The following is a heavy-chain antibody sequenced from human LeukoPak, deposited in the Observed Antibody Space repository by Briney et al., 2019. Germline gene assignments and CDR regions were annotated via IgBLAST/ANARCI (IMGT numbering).Heavy chain of an antibody. V-gene: IGHV4-30-2*01. D-gene: IGHD3-16*01. CDR1: GGSITYVGYS. CDR3: ARHYGP. CDR2: IYHTGST. J-gene: IGHJ5*02. Sequence: SETLSLTCAVSGGSITYVGYSRNWIRQPPGKGLEWIGYIYHTGSTYYNPSLKSRVTISVDRSKNQFSLKLSSVTAADTAVYYCARHYGPWGQGTLVTVSS.